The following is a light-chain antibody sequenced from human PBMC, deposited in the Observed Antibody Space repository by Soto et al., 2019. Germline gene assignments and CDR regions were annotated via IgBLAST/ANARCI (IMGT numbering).Light chain of an antibody. CDR1: QTIYNN. CDR2: DAS. Sequence: EIVMTQSPANLSVSSGDRATLSCRASQTIYNNVAWYQQRPGQATRLLIYDASTRATSAPARFSGSGYGTDFTLSISGLQSADCAVYYCQQFNKWPLTFGGGTTVDI. J-gene: IGKJ4*01. CDR3: QQFNKWPLT. V-gene: IGKV3-15*01.